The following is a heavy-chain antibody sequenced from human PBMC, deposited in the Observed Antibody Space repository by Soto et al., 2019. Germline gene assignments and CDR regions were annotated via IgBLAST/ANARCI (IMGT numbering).Heavy chain of an antibody. V-gene: IGHV3-11*05. Sequence: QVQLVESGGGLVKPGGSLRLSCAASGFTFSDYYMSWIRQAPGKGLEWVSYISSSSSDTNYADSVKSRLTISRDNAKHSVYLQMNSLRAEDTAVYYCARAYSSCWTDCYYYYGMDVWGQGTTVTVSS. CDR2: ISSSSSDT. CDR1: GFTFSDYY. D-gene: IGHD6-19*01. J-gene: IGHJ6*02. CDR3: ARAYSSCWTDCYYYYGMDV.